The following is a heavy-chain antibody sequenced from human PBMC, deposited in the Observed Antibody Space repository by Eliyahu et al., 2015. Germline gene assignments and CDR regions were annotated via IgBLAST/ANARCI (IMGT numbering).Heavy chain of an antibody. V-gene: IGHV3-48*03. Sequence: EVQLVESGGGLVQPGGSXRLXCXXXGFIXRSYEMXWVRQAPGKGLEWVSYISSSGNTIYYADSVKGRFTLSRDNAKNSLYLQMNSLRAEDTAVYYCASTRYSGGWYPGFDPWGQGTLVTVSS. D-gene: IGHD6-19*01. J-gene: IGHJ5*02. CDR1: GFIXRSYE. CDR2: ISSSGNTI. CDR3: ASTRYSGGWYPGFDP.